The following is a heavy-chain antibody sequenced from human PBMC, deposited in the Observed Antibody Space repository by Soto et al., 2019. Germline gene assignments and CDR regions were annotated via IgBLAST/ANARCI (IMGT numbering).Heavy chain of an antibody. J-gene: IGHJ4*02. V-gene: IGHV4-59*08. Sequence: SETLSLTCTVSGGSLTSYYWSWIRQPPGGGLEWIGYIYYSGNNNCNPSLKRRATISVETSKNQFTLKLTSVAVADTAVYFWARSGYNWKDIMFGSWGQGTLGTVSS. CDR2: IYYSGNN. CDR1: GGSLTSYY. D-gene: IGHD1-20*01. CDR3: ARSGYNWKDIMFGS.